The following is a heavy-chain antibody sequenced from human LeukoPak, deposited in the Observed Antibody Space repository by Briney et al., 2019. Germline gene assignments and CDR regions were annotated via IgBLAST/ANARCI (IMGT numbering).Heavy chain of an antibody. D-gene: IGHD3-3*01. J-gene: IGHJ4*02. Sequence: ASVKVSCKVSGYTLTELSMHWVRQAPGKGLERMGGFDPEDGETIYAQKFQGRVTMTEDTSTDTAYMELSSLRAEDTAVYYCAKQVEELRFLEWLLSPFGYWGQGTLVTVSS. CDR1: GYTLTELS. CDR3: AKQVEELRFLEWLLSPFGY. CDR2: FDPEDGET. V-gene: IGHV1-24*01.